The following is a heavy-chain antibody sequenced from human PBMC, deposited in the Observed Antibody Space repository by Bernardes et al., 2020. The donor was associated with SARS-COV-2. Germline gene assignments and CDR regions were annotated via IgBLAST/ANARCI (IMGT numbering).Heavy chain of an antibody. CDR1: GFTFNTYA. Sequence: GGSLRLSCAASGFTFNTYAMTWVRQAPGKGLEWVSSISGDGKSKFYSYSVSGRFAISRDNSKNTLYLQMNSLRAEDTAVYYCAKSGWDDYGDYEYYFDHWGQGTVVTISS. CDR2: ISGDGKSK. J-gene: IGHJ4*02. V-gene: IGHV3-23*01. CDR3: AKSGWDDYGDYEYYFDH. D-gene: IGHD4-17*01.